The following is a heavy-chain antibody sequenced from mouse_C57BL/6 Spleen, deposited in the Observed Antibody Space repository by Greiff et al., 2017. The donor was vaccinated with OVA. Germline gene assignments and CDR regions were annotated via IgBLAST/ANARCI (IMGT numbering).Heavy chain of an antibody. CDR2: IYPGDGDT. CDR3: ARDDYYGLDY. Sequence: QVQLQQSGPELVKPGASVKISCKASGYAFSSSWMNWVKQRPGKGLEWIGRIYPGDGDTNYNGKFKGKATLTADKSSSTAYMQLSSLTSEDSAVYFCARDDYYGLDYWGQGTTLTVSS. CDR1: GYAFSSSW. J-gene: IGHJ2*01. V-gene: IGHV1-82*01. D-gene: IGHD1-2*01.